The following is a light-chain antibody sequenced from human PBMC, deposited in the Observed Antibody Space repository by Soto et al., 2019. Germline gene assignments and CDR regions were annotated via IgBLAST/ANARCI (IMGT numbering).Light chain of an antibody. V-gene: IGKV1-27*01. CDR2: AAS. Sequence: DIQMTQSPSSLSASVGDRVTITCRASQGISSSLAWWQQKPEILPRLLIYAASTLQSGVPSRFSGSGSGTDFTLTISSLQPEDVATYYCQKYNNAPWTFGQGTKVEIK. CDR1: QGISSS. CDR3: QKYNNAPWT. J-gene: IGKJ1*01.